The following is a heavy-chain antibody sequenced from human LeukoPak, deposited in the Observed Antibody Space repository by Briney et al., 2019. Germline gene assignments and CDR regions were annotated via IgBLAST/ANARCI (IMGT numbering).Heavy chain of an antibody. CDR2: INHGGST. CDR3: ARGVAAANGYFDL. V-gene: IGHV4-34*01. Sequence: PSETLSLTRADYGGSFSGYYWSWIRQPPGKGLEWIGEINHGGSTNYNPSLKSRVTISVDTSKNQFSLKLSSVTAADTAVYYCARGVAAANGYFDLWGRGALVTVSS. CDR1: GGSFSGYY. D-gene: IGHD2-2*01. J-gene: IGHJ2*01.